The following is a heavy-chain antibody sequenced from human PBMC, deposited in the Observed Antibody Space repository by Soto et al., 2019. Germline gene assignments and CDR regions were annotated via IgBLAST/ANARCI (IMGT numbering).Heavy chain of an antibody. CDR1: GGSISSGDYY. D-gene: IGHD5-12*01. J-gene: IGHJ6*02. Sequence: SETLSLTCTVSGGSISSGDYYWSWIRQPPGKGLEWIGYIYYSGGTYYNPSLKSRVTISVDTSKNQFSLKLSSVTAADTAVYYCANSVGEMATTGVYGMDVWGQGTTVTVSS. CDR2: IYYSGGT. V-gene: IGHV4-30-4*01. CDR3: ANSVGEMATTGVYGMDV.